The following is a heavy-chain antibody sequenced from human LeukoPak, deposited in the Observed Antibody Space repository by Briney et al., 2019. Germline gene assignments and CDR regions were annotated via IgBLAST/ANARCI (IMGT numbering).Heavy chain of an antibody. D-gene: IGHD2-2*01. CDR1: GGSISSYY. J-gene: IGHJ6*04. CDR3: ARGRRYCSSTSCHSYYYYGMDV. CDR2: INHSGST. V-gene: IGHV4-34*01. Sequence: SETLSLTCTVSGGSISSYYWSWIRQPPGKGLEWIGEINHSGSTNYNPSLKSRVTISVDTSKNQFSLKLSSVTAADTAVYYCARGRRYCSSTSCHSYYYYGMDVWGKGTTVTVSS.